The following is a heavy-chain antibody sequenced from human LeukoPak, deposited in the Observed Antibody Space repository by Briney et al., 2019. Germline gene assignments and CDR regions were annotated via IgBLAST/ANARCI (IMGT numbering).Heavy chain of an antibody. D-gene: IGHD2-15*01. CDR3: ARDDLGYCSGGGCLPDY. J-gene: IGHJ4*02. CDR1: GFTFSSYA. V-gene: IGHV3-23*01. Sequence: GGSLRLSCAASGFTFSSYAMSWVRQAPGKGLEWVSAISGSGGSTYYADSVKGRFTISRDNSKNTLYLQMNSLRAEDTAVYYCARDDLGYCSGGGCLPDYWGQGTLVTVSS. CDR2: ISGSGGST.